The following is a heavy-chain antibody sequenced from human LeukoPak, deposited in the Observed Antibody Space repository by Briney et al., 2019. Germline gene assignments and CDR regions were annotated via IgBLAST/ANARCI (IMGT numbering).Heavy chain of an antibody. CDR3: ARDLSTKGSGAFDI. CDR1: GYTFTSYG. CDR2: ISAYSGNT. J-gene: IGHJ3*02. D-gene: IGHD3-3*01. Sequence: ASVKVSCKASGYTFTSYGISWVRQAPGQGLEWMGWISAYSGNTNYAQKLQGRVTMTTDTSTSTAYMELRSLRSDDTAVYYCARDLSTKGSGAFDIWGQGTMVTVSS. V-gene: IGHV1-18*01.